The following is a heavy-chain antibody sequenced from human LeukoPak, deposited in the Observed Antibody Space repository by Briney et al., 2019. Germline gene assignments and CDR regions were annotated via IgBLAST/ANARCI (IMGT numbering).Heavy chain of an antibody. D-gene: IGHD6-19*01. CDR2: INHSGST. V-gene: IGHV4-34*01. CDR3: ARLAVAGRRHGD. CDR1: GGSFSGYY. J-gene: IGHJ4*02. Sequence: SETLSLTCAVYGGSFSGYYWSWIRQPPGKGLEWIGEINHSGSTNYNPSLKSRVTISADTSKNQFSLKLSSVTAADTAVYYCARLAVAGRRHGDWGQGTLVTVSS.